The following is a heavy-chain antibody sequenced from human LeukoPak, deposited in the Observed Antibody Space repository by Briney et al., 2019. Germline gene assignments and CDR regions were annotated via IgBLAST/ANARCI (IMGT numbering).Heavy chain of an antibody. CDR1: GFTFSSYS. CDR2: ISSSSSTI. Sequence: PGGSLRLSCAASGFTFSSYSMNWVRQAPGKGLEWVSYISSSSSTIYYADSVKGRFTISRDNAKNSLYLQMNSLRAEDTALYYCAKDIFTGIAAAGAIDYWGQGTLVTVSS. D-gene: IGHD6-13*01. V-gene: IGHV3-48*04. J-gene: IGHJ4*02. CDR3: AKDIFTGIAAAGAIDY.